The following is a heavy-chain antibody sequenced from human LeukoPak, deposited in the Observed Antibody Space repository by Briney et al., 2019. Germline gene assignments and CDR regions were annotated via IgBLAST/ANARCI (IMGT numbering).Heavy chain of an antibody. CDR3: ARVGATLDAFDI. Sequence: SETLSLTCTVSGGSISSYYWSWIRQPPGKGLEWIGYIYYSGSTNYNPSLKSRVTISVDTSKSQFSLKLSSVTAADTAVYYCARVGATLDAFDIWGQGTMVTVSS. D-gene: IGHD1-26*01. J-gene: IGHJ3*02. CDR1: GGSISSYY. CDR2: IYYSGST. V-gene: IGHV4-59*01.